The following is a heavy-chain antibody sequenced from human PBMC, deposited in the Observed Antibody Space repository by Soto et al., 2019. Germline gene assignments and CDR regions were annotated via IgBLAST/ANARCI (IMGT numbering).Heavy chain of an antibody. D-gene: IGHD3-3*01. V-gene: IGHV3-11*01. CDR3: ARDTIRNDFWSGYYNEDQAHFDY. J-gene: IGHJ4*02. CDR2: ISSSGSTI. CDR1: GFTFSDYY. Sequence: PGGSLRLSCAASGFTFSDYYMSWIRQAPGKGLEWVSYISSSGSTIYYADSVKGRFTISRDNAKNSLYLQMNSLRAEDTAVYYCARDTIRNDFWSGYYNEDQAHFDYWGQGTLVTVSS.